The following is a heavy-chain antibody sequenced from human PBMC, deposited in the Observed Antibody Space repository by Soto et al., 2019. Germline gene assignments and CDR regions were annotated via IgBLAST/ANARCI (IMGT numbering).Heavy chain of an antibody. J-gene: IGHJ4*02. Sequence: GGSLRLSCSASGFTFSSYAMHWVRQAPGKGLEYVSAISSNGGSTYYADSVKGRFTISRDNSKNSLYLQMSSLRAEDTAVYYCVKDYSSYGPEFDYWGQGTLVTVSS. V-gene: IGHV3-64D*08. CDR1: GFTFSSYA. CDR3: VKDYSSYGPEFDY. D-gene: IGHD3-10*01. CDR2: ISSNGGST.